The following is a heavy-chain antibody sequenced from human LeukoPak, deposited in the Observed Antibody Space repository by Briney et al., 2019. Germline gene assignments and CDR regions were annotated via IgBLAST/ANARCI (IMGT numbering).Heavy chain of an antibody. CDR1: GYTFTSYD. V-gene: IGHV1-8*01. D-gene: IGHD3-16*01. Sequence: ASVKVSCKASGYTFTSYDIHWVRQATGQGLEWMGWMNPNSGNTGYAQKFQGRVTMTRNTSISTAYMELSSLRSEDTAVYYCAILPIMITFGGVNAFDIWGQGTMVTVSS. J-gene: IGHJ3*02. CDR3: AILPIMITFGGVNAFDI. CDR2: MNPNSGNT.